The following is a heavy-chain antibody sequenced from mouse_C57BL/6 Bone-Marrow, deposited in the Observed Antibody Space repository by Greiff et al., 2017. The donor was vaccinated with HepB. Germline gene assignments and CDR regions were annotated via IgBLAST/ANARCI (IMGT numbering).Heavy chain of an antibody. V-gene: IGHV10-3*01. CDR1: GFTFNTYA. J-gene: IGHJ3*01. CDR3: VRGGFAY. Sequence: EVQLVESGGGLVQPKGSLKFSCAASGFTFNTYAMHWVRQAPGKGVEWVARIRSKSSNYATYYADTVKDRFTISRDDSQSMLHLQMDNLKTEDTAVYYCVRGGFAYWGQGTLVTVSA. CDR2: IRSKSSNYAT.